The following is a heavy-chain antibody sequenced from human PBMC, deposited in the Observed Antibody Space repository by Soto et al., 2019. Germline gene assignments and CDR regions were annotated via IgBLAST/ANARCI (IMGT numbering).Heavy chain of an antibody. CDR1: GYSFNTYW. CDR3: ARRTGLLYSD. Sequence: GESLKISCKGSGYSFNTYWIGWVRQMPGKGREWMGVIYPDDSDIRYSPSFQGQVTISADKSISTAYLQWSSLKASDSGIYYWARRTGLLYSDWGQGTLVTVSS. V-gene: IGHV5-51*01. J-gene: IGHJ4*02. D-gene: IGHD2-21*01. CDR2: IYPDDSDI.